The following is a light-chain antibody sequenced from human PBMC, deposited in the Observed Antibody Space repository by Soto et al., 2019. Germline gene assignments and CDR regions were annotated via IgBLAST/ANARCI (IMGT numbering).Light chain of an antibody. V-gene: IGLV2-14*01. CDR1: SSDVGAYNY. Sequence: QSALNQPASVSGSPGQSIAISCTGTSSDVGAYNYVSWYQQHPGKAPKLLIYDVSYRPSGVSNRFSGSKSGNTASLTISGLQAEDEADYYCCSYTSRSVYVFGTGTKVTVL. CDR2: DVS. J-gene: IGLJ1*01. CDR3: CSYTSRSVYV.